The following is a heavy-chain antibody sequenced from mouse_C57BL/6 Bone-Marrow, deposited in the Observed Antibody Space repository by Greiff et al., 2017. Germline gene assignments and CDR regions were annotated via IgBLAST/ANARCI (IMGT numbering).Heavy chain of an antibody. CDR2: IYPGDGDT. CDR3: ASSYYCSNYDY. D-gene: IGHD2-5*01. CDR1: GYAFSSSW. Sequence: QVHVKQSGPELVKPGASVKISCKASGYAFSSSWMNWVKQRHGKGLEWIGRIYPGDGDTNYNGKFKGKATLTADKSSSTAYMQLSSLTSDDSAVYFCASSYYCSNYDYWGQGTTLTVSS. V-gene: IGHV1-82*01. J-gene: IGHJ2*01.